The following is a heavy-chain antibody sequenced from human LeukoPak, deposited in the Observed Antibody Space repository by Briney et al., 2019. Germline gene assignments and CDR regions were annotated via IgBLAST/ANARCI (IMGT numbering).Heavy chain of an antibody. CDR2: ISYDGSNK. V-gene: IGHV3-30*03. D-gene: IGHD4-17*01. J-gene: IGHJ4*02. Sequence: PGRSLRLSCAASGFTFSSYGMHCVRQAPGKGLEWVAVISYDGSNKYYADSVKGRFTISRDNSKNTLYLQMNRLRPEDTAVFYCARDFGYGDPPLYYFDYWGQGTLVTVSS. CDR1: GFTFSSYG. CDR3: ARDFGYGDPPLYYFDY.